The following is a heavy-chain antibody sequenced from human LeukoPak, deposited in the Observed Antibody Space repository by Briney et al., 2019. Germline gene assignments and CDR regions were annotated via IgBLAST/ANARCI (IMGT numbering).Heavy chain of an antibody. J-gene: IGHJ4*02. D-gene: IGHD3-3*01. CDR2: INAGNGNT. Sequence: ASVKVFCKASGYTFTSYAMHWVRQAPGQRLEWMGWINAGNGNTKYSQKFQGRVTITRDTSARTAYMELSSLRSEDTAVYYCAISYYDFWSGYSPFDYWGQGTLVTVSS. V-gene: IGHV1-3*01. CDR1: GYTFTSYA. CDR3: AISYYDFWSGYSPFDY.